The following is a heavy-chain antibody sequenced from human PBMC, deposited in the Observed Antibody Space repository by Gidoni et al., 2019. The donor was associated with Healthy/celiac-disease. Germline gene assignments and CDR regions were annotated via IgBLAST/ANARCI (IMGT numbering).Heavy chain of an antibody. J-gene: IGHJ3*02. CDR1: GGTSSSHT. CDR2: IIPLLGIA. Sequence: VQLVQSGAEVKKPGSSVTVPCKASGGTSSSHTISWVRQAPGQGLEWMGRIIPLLGIANYAQKFQGRVTITADKSPSTAYMELSSLRSEDPAVYYCARVLPTTVTTEGAFDIWGQGTMVTVSS. CDR3: ARVLPTTVTTEGAFDI. V-gene: IGHV1-69*02. D-gene: IGHD4-17*01.